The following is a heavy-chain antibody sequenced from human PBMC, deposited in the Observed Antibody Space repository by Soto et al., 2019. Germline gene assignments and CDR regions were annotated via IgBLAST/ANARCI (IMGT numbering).Heavy chain of an antibody. CDR3: AKLEWLEFGGDY. CDR1: GFAFSDYP. CDR2: ISASGEKP. Sequence: EVHLLESGGGVVQPGKSLKISCATSGFAFSDYPMTWVRQPPGQGLEWVSGISASGEKPYYADSVKGRFTISRDNSKNTLSLPMHSLRVADTGIYYCAKLEWLEFGGDYWGQGTLGTVS. J-gene: IGHJ4*02. V-gene: IGHV3-23*01. D-gene: IGHD3-3*01.